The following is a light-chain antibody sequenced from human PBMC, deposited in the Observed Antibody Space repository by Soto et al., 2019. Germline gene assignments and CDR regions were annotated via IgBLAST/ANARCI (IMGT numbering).Light chain of an antibody. CDR1: QSVLYSSNNKNY. V-gene: IGKV4-1*01. CDR3: QQYYSTLLT. Sequence: IVMTRSPDSLAVSLGERATINCKSSQSVLYSSNNKNYLAWYQHKPGQPPKLLIYWASTRESGVPDRFSGSGSGTDFTLTISSLQAEDVAVYYCQQYYSTLLTFGGGTKVDIK. CDR2: WAS. J-gene: IGKJ4*01.